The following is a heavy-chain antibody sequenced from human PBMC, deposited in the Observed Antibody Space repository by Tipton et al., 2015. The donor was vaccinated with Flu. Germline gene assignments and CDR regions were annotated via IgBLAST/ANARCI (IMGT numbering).Heavy chain of an antibody. D-gene: IGHD6-19*01. J-gene: IGHJ4*02. Sequence: TLSLTCNVPSGSLSGYYWSWIRQPAGKGLEWIGRIYTSGNTNYSPSLKSRVTMSVDTSKNQFSLKLSSMTAADTAVYYCARGQGNSGWRYFDYWGQGTLVTVSS. CDR2: IYTSGNT. CDR1: SGSLSGYY. CDR3: ARGQGNSGWRYFDY. V-gene: IGHV4-4*07.